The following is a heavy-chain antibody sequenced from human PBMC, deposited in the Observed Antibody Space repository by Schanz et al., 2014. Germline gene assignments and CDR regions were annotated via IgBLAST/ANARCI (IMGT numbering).Heavy chain of an antibody. CDR1: GFTFSSYA. CDR3: ARENLNWEAFDI. CDR2: ISRSSSTI. Sequence: EVQLVESGGGLVQPGGSLRFSCAASGFTFSSYAMSWVRQAPGKGLEWVSYISRSSSTIYYEDSVKGRFTISRDNAKNSLYLEMTSLRGEDTAVYYCARENLNWEAFDIWGQGTVVTVSS. J-gene: IGHJ3*02. V-gene: IGHV3-48*04. D-gene: IGHD7-27*01.